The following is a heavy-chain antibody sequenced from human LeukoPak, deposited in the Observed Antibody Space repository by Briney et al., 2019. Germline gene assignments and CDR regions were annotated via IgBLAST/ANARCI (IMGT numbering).Heavy chain of an antibody. J-gene: IGHJ4*02. Sequence: GGSLRLSCAASGFTFSSYAMHWVRQAPGKGLEWVAVISYDGSNKYYADSVKGRFTISRDNSKNTLYLQMNSLRAEDTAVYYCARDRYYYDSSGYNPLDYWGQGTLVTVSS. CDR3: ARDRYYYDSSGYNPLDY. V-gene: IGHV3-30-3*01. CDR2: ISYDGSNK. CDR1: GFTFSSYA. D-gene: IGHD3-22*01.